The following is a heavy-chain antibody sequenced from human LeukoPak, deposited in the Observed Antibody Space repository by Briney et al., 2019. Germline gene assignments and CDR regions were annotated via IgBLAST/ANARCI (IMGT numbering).Heavy chain of an antibody. CDR3: ARSRESFGVIIPSYFDP. CDR1: GGSIVSHY. D-gene: IGHD3-3*01. V-gene: IGHV4-4*07. Sequence: SETLSLICTVSGGSIVSHYWNWIRQPAGRGLEWIGRFYASGTTNTSPSLKSRVTMSVDTSKNQFSLKLNSVTAADTAVYYCARSRESFGVIIPSYFDPWGQETLVTVSS. J-gene: IGHJ5*02. CDR2: FYASGTT.